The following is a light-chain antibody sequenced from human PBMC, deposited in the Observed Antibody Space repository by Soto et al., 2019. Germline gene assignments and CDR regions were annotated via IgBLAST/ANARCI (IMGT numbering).Light chain of an antibody. Sequence: QSVLTQPASVSGSPGQSITISCTGTSSDVGGYNYVSWFQHHPGKAPKLIIYEVSYRPSGVPNRFSGSKSGDTASLTISGLQAEDEADYYCSSFTNTITSYPFGNGTKVTV. J-gene: IGLJ1*01. V-gene: IGLV2-14*01. CDR1: SSDVGGYNY. CDR3: SSFTNTITSYP. CDR2: EVS.